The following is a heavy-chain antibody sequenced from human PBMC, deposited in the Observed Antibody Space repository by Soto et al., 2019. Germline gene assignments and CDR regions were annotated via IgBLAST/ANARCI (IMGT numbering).Heavy chain of an antibody. D-gene: IGHD3-22*01. V-gene: IGHV2-5*02. CDR2: IYWDDDK. CDR1: GFSLSTSGVG. Sequence: QITLKESGPTLVKPTQTLTLTCTFSGFSLSTSGVGVGWIRQPPGKALEWLALIYWDDDKRYSPSLKSRLTITKHTSKNQVVLTMTNMDPVDTATYYCARTYYYDSSGYYCFDYWGQGTLVTVSS. J-gene: IGHJ4*02. CDR3: ARTYYYDSSGYYCFDY.